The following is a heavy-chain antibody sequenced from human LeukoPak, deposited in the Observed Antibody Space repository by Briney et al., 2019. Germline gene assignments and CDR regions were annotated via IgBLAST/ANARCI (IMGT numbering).Heavy chain of an antibody. J-gene: IGHJ4*02. D-gene: IGHD5-18*01. CDR3: ARTLHTGMIDY. V-gene: IGHV4-59*01. Sequence: PSETLSLTCTVSGGSINSYYWSWIRQPPGKRPEWIGYIYYSGSTSYNPSLKSRVTISVDTSKNQFTLTVNSVTAADTAVCYCARTLHTGMIDYWGQGTLVSVSS. CDR2: IYYSGST. CDR1: GGSINSYY.